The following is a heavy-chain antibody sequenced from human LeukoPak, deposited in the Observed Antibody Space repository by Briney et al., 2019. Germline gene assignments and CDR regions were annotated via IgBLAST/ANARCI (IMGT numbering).Heavy chain of an antibody. J-gene: IGHJ5*02. CDR2: MNPNSGNT. D-gene: IGHD3-3*01. CDR1: GYTFTSYD. Sequence: ASVKVSCKASGYTFTSYDINWVRQATGQGIEWMGWMNPNSGNTGYAQKFQGRVTMTRNTSISTAYMELSSLRSEDTAVYYCARGDYDFWSGYRFDPWGQGTLVTVSS. V-gene: IGHV1-8*01. CDR3: ARGDYDFWSGYRFDP.